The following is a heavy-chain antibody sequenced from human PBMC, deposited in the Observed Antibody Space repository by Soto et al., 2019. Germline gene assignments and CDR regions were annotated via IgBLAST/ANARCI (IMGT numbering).Heavy chain of an antibody. Sequence: SETLSLTCTVSGGSISSYYCSWIRQAAGKGLEWIGRIDTSGTTNYNPSLRSRVTMSVDASKNQFSLNLSSVTAADTAVYFCARGPRGYVYYHGMDVWGQGTTVTVS. CDR1: GGSISSYY. CDR2: IDTSGTT. CDR3: ARGPRGYVYYHGMDV. V-gene: IGHV4-4*07. J-gene: IGHJ6*02. D-gene: IGHD3-16*01.